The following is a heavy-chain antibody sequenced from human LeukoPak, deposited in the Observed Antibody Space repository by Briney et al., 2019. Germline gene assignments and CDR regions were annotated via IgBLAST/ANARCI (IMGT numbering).Heavy chain of an antibody. CDR3: ARDESHIVVVPAAIWGYYYGMDV. CDR1: GYTFTGYG. Sequence: ASVKVSCKASGYTFTGYGISWVRQAPGQGLEWMGWISAYNGNTNYAQKLQGRVTMTTDTSTSTAYMELRSLRSDDTAVYYCARDESHIVVVPAAIWGYYYGMDVWGQGTTVTVSS. D-gene: IGHD2-2*01. J-gene: IGHJ6*02. V-gene: IGHV1-18*01. CDR2: ISAYNGNT.